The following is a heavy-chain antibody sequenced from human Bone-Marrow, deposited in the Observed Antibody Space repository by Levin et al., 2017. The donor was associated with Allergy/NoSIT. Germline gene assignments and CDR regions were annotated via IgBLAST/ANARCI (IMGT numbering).Heavy chain of an antibody. CDR2: IWYDGSNK. D-gene: IGHD1-14*01. CDR1: GFAFSGYA. V-gene: IGHV3-33*01. CDR3: ARDWATRRLDY. Sequence: GESLKISCAASGFAFSGYAMHWVRQAPGKGLEWVAVIWYDGSNKYYGNSVEGRFTISRDNSMNTIYLQMNSLRDEDTAVYFCARDWATRRLDYWGRGTLVTVSS. J-gene: IGHJ4*02.